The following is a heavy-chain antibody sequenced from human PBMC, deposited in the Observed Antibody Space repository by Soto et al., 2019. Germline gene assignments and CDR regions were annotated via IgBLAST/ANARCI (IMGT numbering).Heavy chain of an antibody. CDR2: LSGSGDRT. Sequence: PGGSLRICCAASGFTFSSYAMNWVRQAPGKGLEWVSALSGSGDRTYYADSVKGRFTISRDNSKNTLYLQMDSLRAEDTALYYCANRDQFLVTSKPRFEYWCPAAPVSVSS. J-gene: IGHJ4*02. V-gene: IGHV3-23*01. CDR3: ANRDQFLVTSKPRFEY. D-gene: IGHD6-13*01. CDR1: GFTFSSYA.